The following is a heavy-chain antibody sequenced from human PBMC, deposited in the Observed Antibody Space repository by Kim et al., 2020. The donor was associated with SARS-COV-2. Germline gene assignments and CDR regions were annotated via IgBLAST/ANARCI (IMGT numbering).Heavy chain of an antibody. J-gene: IGHJ4*02. CDR2: ISYDGSNK. V-gene: IGHV3-30*04. CDR3: ARDVPPYGDYQGDY. Sequence: GGSLRLSCAASGFTFSSYAMHWVRQAPGKGLEWVAVISYDGSNKYYADSVKGRFTISRDNSKNTLYLQMNSLRAEDTAVYYCARDVPPYGDYQGDYWGQGTLVTVSS. CDR1: GFTFSSYA. D-gene: IGHD4-17*01.